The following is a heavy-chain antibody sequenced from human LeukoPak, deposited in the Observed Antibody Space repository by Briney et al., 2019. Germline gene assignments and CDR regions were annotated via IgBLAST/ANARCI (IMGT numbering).Heavy chain of an antibody. CDR3: ASRGEGSSWTFDY. CDR1: GYTFTGYY. J-gene: IGHJ4*02. D-gene: IGHD6-13*01. CDR2: INPNSGGT. V-gene: IGHV1-2*02. Sequence: GASVKVSCKASGYTFTGYYMHWVRQAPGQGLEWMGWINPNSGGTNYAQKFQGRATMTRDTSISTAYMELSRLRSDDTAVYYCASRGEGSSWTFDYRGQGTLVTVSS.